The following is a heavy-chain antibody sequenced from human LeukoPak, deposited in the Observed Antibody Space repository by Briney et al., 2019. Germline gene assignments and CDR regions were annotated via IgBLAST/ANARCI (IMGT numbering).Heavy chain of an antibody. V-gene: IGHV3-21*04. CDR2: ISSSSSYI. CDR3: AKVGIAAAASFDY. CDR1: GFTFSSYS. Sequence: PGGSLRLSCAASGFTFSSYSMNWVRQAPGKGLEWVSSISSSSSYIYYADSVKGRFTISRDNAKNSLYLQMNSLRAEDTAVYYCAKVGIAAAASFDYWGQGTLVTVSS. D-gene: IGHD6-13*01. J-gene: IGHJ4*02.